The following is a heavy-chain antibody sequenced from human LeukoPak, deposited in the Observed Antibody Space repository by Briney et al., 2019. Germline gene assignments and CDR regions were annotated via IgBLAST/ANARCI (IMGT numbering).Heavy chain of an antibody. Sequence: GGSLRLSCVASGFTFRHYAMSWVRQAPGKGLEWVSAISGSGGSTYYADSVKGRFTISRDNSKNTLYLQMNSLRAEDTAVYYCAKVPTSYSGSYYVHYWGQGTLVTVSS. J-gene: IGHJ4*02. D-gene: IGHD1-26*01. CDR1: GFTFRHYA. V-gene: IGHV3-23*01. CDR2: ISGSGGST. CDR3: AKVPTSYSGSYYVHY.